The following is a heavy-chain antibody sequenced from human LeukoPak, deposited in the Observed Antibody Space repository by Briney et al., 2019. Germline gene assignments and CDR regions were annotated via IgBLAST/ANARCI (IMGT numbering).Heavy chain of an antibody. D-gene: IGHD3-3*01. V-gene: IGHV4-59*01. CDR1: GGFNTHYY. J-gene: IGHJ4*02. Sequence: SETLSLTCSVSGGFNTHYYWSWIRQPPGKGLEWIGYFYHSGSTNYNPSLKSRVTISVDTSKNHFSLKLNSVTAADTAVYYCARDRFLGYWGQGTLVTVSS. CDR2: FYHSGST. CDR3: ARDRFLGY.